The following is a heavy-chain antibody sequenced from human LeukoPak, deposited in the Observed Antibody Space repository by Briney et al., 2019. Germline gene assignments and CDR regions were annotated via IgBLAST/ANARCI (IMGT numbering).Heavy chain of an antibody. CDR1: GGSINIYY. CDR2: IYYRWNI. CDR3: ARTLLGRLFDY. V-gene: IGHV4-59*08. Sequence: HSGTVSLTCIVSGGSINIYYWNWIGQPPGRGQEWIGYIYYRWNINYNPSLKSRVTISLDTYKNPFSLKLNSVTAADTAVYYCARTLLGRLFDYWGQGALVSVS. D-gene: IGHD2-21*01. J-gene: IGHJ4*02.